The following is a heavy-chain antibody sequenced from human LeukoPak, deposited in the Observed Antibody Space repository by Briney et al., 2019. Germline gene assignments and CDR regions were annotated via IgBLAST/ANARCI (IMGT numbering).Heavy chain of an antibody. J-gene: IGHJ4*02. Sequence: GGSLRLSCAASGFTFSSYGMHWVRQAPGKGLEWVAFIRYDGSNKYYADSVKGRFTISRDNSKNTLYLQMNSLRAEDTAVYYCAKDPYYYDSSGYYRPDYWGQGTLVTVSS. D-gene: IGHD3-22*01. V-gene: IGHV3-30*02. CDR3: AKDPYYYDSSGYYRPDY. CDR2: IRYDGSNK. CDR1: GFTFSSYG.